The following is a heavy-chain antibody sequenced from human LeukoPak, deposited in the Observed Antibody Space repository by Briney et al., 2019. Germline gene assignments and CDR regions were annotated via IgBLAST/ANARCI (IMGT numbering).Heavy chain of an antibody. CDR1: GGTFSSYA. Sequence: SVKVSCKASGGTFSSYAISWVRQAPGQGLEWMGRIIPIFGIANYAQKFQGRVTITADKSTSTDYMELSSLRSEDTAVYYCARAPRGELEPPLYYYYGMDVWGQGTTVTVSS. CDR2: IIPIFGIA. V-gene: IGHV1-69*04. CDR3: ARAPRGELEPPLYYYYGMDV. D-gene: IGHD1-14*01. J-gene: IGHJ6*02.